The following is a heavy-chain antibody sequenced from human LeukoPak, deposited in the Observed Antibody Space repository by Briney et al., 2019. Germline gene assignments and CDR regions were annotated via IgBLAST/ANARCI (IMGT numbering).Heavy chain of an antibody. CDR1: GYTFTSYI. D-gene: IGHD2-2*01. CDR2: TNPSGGST. V-gene: IGHV1-46*03. CDR3: ARAGYCSSTSCYGNRAYDP. J-gene: IGHJ5*02. Sequence: GASVKVSCKASGYTFTSYIISWVRQAPGQGLEWMGITNPSGGSTSYAQKFQGRVTMTRDTSTSTVYMELSSLRSEDTAVYYCARAGYCSSTSCYGNRAYDPWGQGTLVTVSS.